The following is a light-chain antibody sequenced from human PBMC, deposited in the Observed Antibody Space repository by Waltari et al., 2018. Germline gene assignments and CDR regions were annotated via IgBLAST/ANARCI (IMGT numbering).Light chain of an antibody. CDR3: AAWDDSLSGWV. CDR2: RNN. Sequence: QSVLTQPPSASGTPGQRVTISCSGSSSNIGSNYVYWYQQLPGTAPTLLIYRNNQRPSGVPDRFSGSKAGTSASLAIRGLRSEDEADYYCAAWDDSLSGWVFGGGTKLTVL. V-gene: IGLV1-47*01. J-gene: IGLJ3*02. CDR1: SSNIGSNY.